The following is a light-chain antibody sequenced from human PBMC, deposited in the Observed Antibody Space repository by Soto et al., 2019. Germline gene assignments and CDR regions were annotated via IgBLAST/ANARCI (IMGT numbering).Light chain of an antibody. Sequence: DIQMTQSPSSLSASVGDRVTITCRASQSISSYLNWYQQKPGKAPKLLIYAASSLQSEVPSRFTGSESGTDFTLTISSLQPEDFASYYSQQSYSPPGTFGQGTKLEIK. CDR3: QQSYSPPGT. CDR2: AAS. J-gene: IGKJ2*01. CDR1: QSISSY. V-gene: IGKV1-39*01.